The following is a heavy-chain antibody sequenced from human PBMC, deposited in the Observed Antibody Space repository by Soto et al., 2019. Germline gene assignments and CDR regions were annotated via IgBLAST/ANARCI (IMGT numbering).Heavy chain of an antibody. CDR2: ISAYNGNT. V-gene: IGHV1-18*01. CDR1: GYTFTSYD. J-gene: IGHJ3*02. CDR3: ARVKLGINAFAI. D-gene: IGHD7-27*01. Sequence: QVQLVQSGAEVKKPGASVKVSCKASGYTFTSYDITWVRQAPGQGLECMAWISAYNGNTDYPQKFQGRXXMXTXXSTSQAYMELRSLRSDDTAVYSCARVKLGINAFAIWGQGTMVTVSS.